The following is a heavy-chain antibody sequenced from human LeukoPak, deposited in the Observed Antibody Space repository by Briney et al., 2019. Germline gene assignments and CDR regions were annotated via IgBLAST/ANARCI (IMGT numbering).Heavy chain of an antibody. J-gene: IGHJ4*02. CDR2: ISSSNSYI. V-gene: IGHV3-21*04. Sequence: NSGESLRLSCAASGFTFSSYSMNWVRQAPGKGLEWVSSISSSNSYIYYADSVKGRFTISRDNAKNSLYLQMNSLRAEDTAVYYCAKSWLDIWGQGTLVTVPS. D-gene: IGHD2-2*03. CDR1: GFTFSSYS. CDR3: AKSWLDI.